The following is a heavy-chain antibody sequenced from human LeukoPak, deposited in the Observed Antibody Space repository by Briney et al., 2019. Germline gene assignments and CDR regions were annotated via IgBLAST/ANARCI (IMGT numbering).Heavy chain of an antibody. CDR3: ARAGSGWSF. J-gene: IGHJ4*02. Sequence: VASVKVSCKASGYSFTGYYLHWVRQDVRQGLQWMGWIDPKSGTTKYAPRFQGRVTMTGDTSTRTVYMEVTSLRSDDTAVYYCARAGSGWSFWGQGTLLTVSS. D-gene: IGHD6-19*01. CDR1: GYSFTGYY. CDR2: IDPKSGTT. V-gene: IGHV1-2*02.